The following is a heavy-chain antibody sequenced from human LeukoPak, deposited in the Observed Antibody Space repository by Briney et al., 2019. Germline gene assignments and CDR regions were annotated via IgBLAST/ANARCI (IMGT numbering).Heavy chain of an antibody. CDR3: AKRIQSAMATGY. J-gene: IGHJ4*02. CDR1: GFTFSSYA. Sequence: GGSLRLSCAASGFTFSSYAMSWVRQAPGKGLEWVSDINGSGGSTYYADSVKGRFTISRDNSKNTLYLQMNGLRAEDTAVYYCAKRIQSAMATGYWGQGTLVTVSS. V-gene: IGHV3-23*01. CDR2: INGSGGST. D-gene: IGHD5-18*01.